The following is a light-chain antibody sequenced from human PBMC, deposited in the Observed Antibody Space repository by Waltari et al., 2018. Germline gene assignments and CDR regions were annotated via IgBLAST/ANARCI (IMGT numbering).Light chain of an antibody. V-gene: IGLV1-40*01. Sequence: SCTGSSSNLGAHYDVHWYQQLPGTAPKLLIYGNSHRPSGIPDRFSGSKSGPSASLAITGLQAEDEADYYCQSYDISLGIVVFGGGTKLTVL. CDR1: SSNLGAHYD. J-gene: IGLJ2*01. CDR2: GNS. CDR3: QSYDISLGIVV.